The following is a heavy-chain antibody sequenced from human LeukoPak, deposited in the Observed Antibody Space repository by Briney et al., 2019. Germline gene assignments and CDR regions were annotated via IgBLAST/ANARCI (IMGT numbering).Heavy chain of an antibody. D-gene: IGHD1-26*01. CDR1: GDSISRGRYY. CDR3: ARSFSEKFYFES. CDR2: IYASGKT. V-gene: IGHV4-61*02. Sequence: SETLSLTCTVSGDSISRGRYYWSWVRQPAGKDLEWIGRIYASGKTDYNPYTPSLKSRVAMSLDTSKNQVSLYLTSVTAADTAMYFCARSFSEKFYFESWGQGTLVTVSS. J-gene: IGHJ4*02.